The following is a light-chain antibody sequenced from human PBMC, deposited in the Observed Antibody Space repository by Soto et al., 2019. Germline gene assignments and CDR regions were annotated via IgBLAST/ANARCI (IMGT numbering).Light chain of an antibody. CDR2: EVS. CDR3: SSKTSSSSPFV. CDR1: TSDVGAYNY. Sequence: QSALTQPASVSGSPGQSITISCTGSTSDVGAYNYVSWYKHHPGQAPQLMIDEVSNRPSGVSNRFSGSKSGNTASLTISGRQADDEGDYYCSSKTSSSSPFVFGTGTKLTVL. J-gene: IGLJ1*01. V-gene: IGLV2-14*01.